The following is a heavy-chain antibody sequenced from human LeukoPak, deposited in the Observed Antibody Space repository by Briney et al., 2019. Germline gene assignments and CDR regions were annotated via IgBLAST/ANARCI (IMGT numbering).Heavy chain of an antibody. D-gene: IGHD3-22*01. CDR1: GGSISSGSYY. CDR3: ARGRRYYYDSSGADIPY. Sequence: SQTLSLTCTVSGGSISSGSYYWSWIRQPAGKGLEWIGRIYTSGSTNYNPSLKSRVTISVDKSKNQFSLKLSSVTAADTAVYYCARGRRYYYDSSGADIPYWGQGTLVTVSS. J-gene: IGHJ4*02. CDR2: IYTSGST. V-gene: IGHV4-61*02.